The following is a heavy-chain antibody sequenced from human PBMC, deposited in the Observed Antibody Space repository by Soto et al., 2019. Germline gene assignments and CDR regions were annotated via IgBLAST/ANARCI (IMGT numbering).Heavy chain of an antibody. D-gene: IGHD2-2*01. CDR1: GYSFTSYW. CDR2: IYPGDSDT. Sequence: GESLQISCKGSGYSFTSYWIGWVRQMPGKGLEWMGIIYPGDSDTRYSPSFQGQVTISADKSISTAYLQWSSLKASDTAMYYCARHGCSSTSCYASSYYYYYYGMDVWGQGTTVTVSS. J-gene: IGHJ6*02. CDR3: ARHGCSSTSCYASSYYYYYYGMDV. V-gene: IGHV5-51*01.